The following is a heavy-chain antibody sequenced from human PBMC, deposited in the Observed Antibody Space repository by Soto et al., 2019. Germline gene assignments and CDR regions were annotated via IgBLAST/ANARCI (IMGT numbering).Heavy chain of an antibody. D-gene: IGHD1-20*01. Sequence: EVQLVESGGGLVQPGGSLRLSCAASGFTVSSNYMSWVRQAPGKGLEWVSVIYSGGSTYYADSVKGRFTISRDNSKNTLYIQMNSLRAEDTAVYYCARARYPVDAFDIWGQGTMVTVSS. CDR1: GFTVSSNY. J-gene: IGHJ3*02. CDR2: IYSGGST. CDR3: ARARYPVDAFDI. V-gene: IGHV3-66*01.